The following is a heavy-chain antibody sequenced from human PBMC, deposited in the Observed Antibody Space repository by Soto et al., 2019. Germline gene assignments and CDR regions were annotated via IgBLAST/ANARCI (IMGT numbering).Heavy chain of an antibody. CDR1: GDTFIANY. Sequence: ASVKVSCKASGDTFIANYIHWVRQAPGQGFEWMGWINPKSGGAKYPQKFQGRVTMTRDTSLSTVYMMLTRLTSDDTAVYYCARDLAKGGGSAGFDYWGQGTLVTVSS. CDR2: INPKSGGA. J-gene: IGHJ4*02. V-gene: IGHV1-2*02. CDR3: ARDLAKGGGSAGFDY. D-gene: IGHD1-26*01.